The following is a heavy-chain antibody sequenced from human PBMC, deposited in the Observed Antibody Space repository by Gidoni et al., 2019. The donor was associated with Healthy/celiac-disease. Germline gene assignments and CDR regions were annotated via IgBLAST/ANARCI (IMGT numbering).Heavy chain of an antibody. CDR1: GSSFTRYW. D-gene: IGHD1-1*01. J-gene: IGHJ4*02. CDR3: AETEGY. Sequence: VHLVPSGSEVKMPGASLWISCKGSGSSFTRYWISWVRQMPGKGLGWMGRIDPSDANTNYSPSFQGHVTISAVKSSSTAYLQWSILKASDTAMYYCAETEGYWGQGTLVTVSS. V-gene: IGHV5-10-1*03. CDR2: IDPSDANT.